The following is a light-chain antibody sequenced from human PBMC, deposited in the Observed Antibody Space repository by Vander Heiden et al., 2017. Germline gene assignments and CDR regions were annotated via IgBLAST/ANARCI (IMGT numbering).Light chain of an antibody. Sequence: DIVMTQSPDSLAVSLGERATINCKSSQSVLYSSNNKNYLAWYQQKPGQPPKLLIYWASTRESGVPDRFSGGGSGTDFTLTISSLQAEDVAVYYCQQHYSTPQTFGQGTKLEIK. V-gene: IGKV4-1*01. CDR3: QQHYSTPQT. J-gene: IGKJ2*01. CDR1: QSVLYSSNNKNY. CDR2: WAS.